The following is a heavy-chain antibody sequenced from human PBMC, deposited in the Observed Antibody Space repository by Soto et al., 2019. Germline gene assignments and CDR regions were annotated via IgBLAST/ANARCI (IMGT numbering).Heavy chain of an antibody. V-gene: IGHV4-31*03. J-gene: IGHJ6*02. CDR3: ARASPPANTAMSSSHHFYGVDV. CDR2: IYYSGST. CDR1: GGSISSGGYY. Sequence: SETLSLTCTVSGGSISSGGYYWSWIRQHPEKGLEWIGYIYYSGSTYYNPSLKSRFSISADTSKNQFSMKLSSVTAADTAVYYCARASPPANTAMSSSHHFYGVDVWGQGTTVTVSS. D-gene: IGHD5-18*01.